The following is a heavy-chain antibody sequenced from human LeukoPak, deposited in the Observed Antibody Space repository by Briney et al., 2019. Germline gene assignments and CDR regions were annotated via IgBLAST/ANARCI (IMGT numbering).Heavy chain of an antibody. D-gene: IGHD5-18*01. V-gene: IGHV1-69*05. CDR2: IIPIFGTA. CDR3: AREPRYSHNWFDP. Sequence: ASVKVSCKASGGTFSSYAISWVRQAPGQGLEWMGGIIPIFGTANYAQKFQGRVTITTDETTSTAYMELSSLRSEDTAVYYCAREPRYSHNWFDPWGQGTLVTVSS. CDR1: GGTFSSYA. J-gene: IGHJ5*02.